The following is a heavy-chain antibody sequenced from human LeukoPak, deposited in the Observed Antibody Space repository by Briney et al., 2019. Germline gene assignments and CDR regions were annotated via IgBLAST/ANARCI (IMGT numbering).Heavy chain of an antibody. Sequence: ASVKVSCKVSGYTLTELSMHWVRQAPGKGLEWMGGFDPEDGETIYAQKFQGRVTMAEDTSTDTAYMGLSSLRSEDTAVYYCATTPRPGYNWFDPWGQGTLVTVSS. V-gene: IGHV1-24*01. D-gene: IGHD1-14*01. CDR2: FDPEDGET. J-gene: IGHJ5*02. CDR3: ATTPRPGYNWFDP. CDR1: GYTLTELS.